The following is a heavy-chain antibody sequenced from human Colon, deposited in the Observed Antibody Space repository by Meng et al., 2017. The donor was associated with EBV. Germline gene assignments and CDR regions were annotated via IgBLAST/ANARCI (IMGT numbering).Heavy chain of an antibody. J-gene: IGHJ5*02. CDR2: IDHRGNT. Sequence: GQLLQWVGALFNPLEPLARCLAVFGGSFGDYFWTRIRHPPGKELEWIGEIDHRGNTKYNPSLKSRVPISRDTSKKQFSLKVSSVTAADSAVYYCARRGPSGNFSPWSQGALVTVSS. CDR1: GGSFGDYF. CDR3: ARRGPSGNFSP. D-gene: IGHD3-10*01. V-gene: IGHV4-34*01.